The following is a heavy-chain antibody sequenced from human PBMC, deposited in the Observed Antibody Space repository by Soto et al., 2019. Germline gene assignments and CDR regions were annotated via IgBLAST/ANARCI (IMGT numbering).Heavy chain of an antibody. CDR1: GFSIRSGYH. J-gene: IGHJ4*02. V-gene: IGHV4-38-2*02. Sequence: ASETLSLTCTVSGFSIRSGYHWGWIRQSPGEGLEWIGTLYPGGRSYYNPSLESRVTISADTSKNQVSLRLTSVSASDTAVYYCARTDWATYRQLDYWGQGILVTVSS. D-gene: IGHD3-16*02. CDR3: ARTDWATYRQLDY. CDR2: LYPGGRS.